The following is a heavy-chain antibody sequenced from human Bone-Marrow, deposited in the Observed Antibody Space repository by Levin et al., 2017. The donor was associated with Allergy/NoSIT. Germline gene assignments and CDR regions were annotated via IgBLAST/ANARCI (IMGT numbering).Heavy chain of an antibody. V-gene: IGHV3-30-3*01. CDR2: ISYDGSNK. D-gene: IGHD3-10*01. J-gene: IGHJ4*02. CDR1: GFTFSSYA. Sequence: PGGSLRLSCAASGFTFSSYAMHWVRQAPGKGLEWVAVISYDGSNKYYADSVKGRFTISRDNSKNTLYLQMNSLRAEDTAVYYCARALLWFGELLNWGQGTLVTVSS. CDR3: ARALLWFGELLN.